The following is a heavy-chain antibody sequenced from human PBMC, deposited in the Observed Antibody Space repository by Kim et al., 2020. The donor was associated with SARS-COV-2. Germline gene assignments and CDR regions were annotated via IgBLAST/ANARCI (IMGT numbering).Heavy chain of an antibody. D-gene: IGHD3-10*01. CDR3: ARGGASGSYSGVNYGLDV. Sequence: GGSLRLSCAASGFTFSGYWMHWVRQAPGKGLVWVSRISSDGSSINYADFVKGRFTISRDNAKKTLYVQMNSLRVEDTAVYYCARGGASGSYSGVNYGLDVWGQGTTDTVSS. CDR2: ISSDGSSI. J-gene: IGHJ6*02. CDR1: GFTFSGYW. V-gene: IGHV3-74*01.